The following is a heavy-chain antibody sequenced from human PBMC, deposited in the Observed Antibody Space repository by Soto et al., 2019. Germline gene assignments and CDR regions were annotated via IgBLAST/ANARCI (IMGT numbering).Heavy chain of an antibody. Sequence: EVQLVQSGGALVQPGGSLRLSCAASGFTPSRLSMNWVRQAPGKGLEWISYINSAGSIIYYADSVKGRFTISRDNAKNSLCLQMIRLGAEDTAVYYCATGTDFGWLDIPTQALEIWGPGTMVTVSS. CDR2: INSAGSII. CDR1: GFTPSRLS. CDR3: ATGTDFGWLDIPTQALEI. J-gene: IGHJ3*02. V-gene: IGHV3-48*01. D-gene: IGHD3-9*01.